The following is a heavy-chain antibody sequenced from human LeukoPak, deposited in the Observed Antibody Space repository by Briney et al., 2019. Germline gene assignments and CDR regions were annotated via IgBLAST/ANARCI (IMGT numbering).Heavy chain of an antibody. CDR2: IYTGGST. V-gene: IGHV3-53*01. J-gene: IGHJ4*02. Sequence: GGSLRLSCAASGFTVSSTYMSWVRQAPGKWLELVSVIYTGGSTYYADSVKGRFTISRDNSKNTLYLQMNSLRAEDTAVYYCARDNYGGNLDYWGQGTLVTVSS. CDR3: ARDNYGGNLDY. D-gene: IGHD4-23*01. CDR1: GFTVSSTY.